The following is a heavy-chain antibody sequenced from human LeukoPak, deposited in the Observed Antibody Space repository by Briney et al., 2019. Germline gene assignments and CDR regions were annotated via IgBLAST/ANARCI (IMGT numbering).Heavy chain of an antibody. J-gene: IGHJ4*02. CDR3: ARGGQGLFRGDYFGH. Sequence: SETLSVTCTVPGGSLTNYYWSWIRQPPGGRLERIGYIYYSGSTDYNPSLKSRVTMSVDTSKNHFSLKLKSVTPADTAVYYCARGGQGLFRGDYFGHWGQGALVTVSS. D-gene: IGHD3-10*01. CDR2: IYYSGST. V-gene: IGHV4-59*01. CDR1: GGSLTNYY.